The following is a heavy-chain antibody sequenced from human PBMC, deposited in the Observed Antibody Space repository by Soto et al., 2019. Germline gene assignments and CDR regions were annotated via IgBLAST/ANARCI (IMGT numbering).Heavy chain of an antibody. J-gene: IGHJ6*02. CDR3: ARVQSSSGRAYYYSGMDV. CDR2: INPSGGST. CDR1: GYTFTSYY. D-gene: IGHD6-19*01. V-gene: IGHV1-46*01. Sequence: ASVKVSCKASGYTFTSYYMHWVRQAPGQGLEWMGIINPSGGSTSYAQKFQGRVTMTRDTSTSTVYMELSSLRSEDTAVYYCARVQSSSGRAYYYSGMDVWGQGTTVTVSS.